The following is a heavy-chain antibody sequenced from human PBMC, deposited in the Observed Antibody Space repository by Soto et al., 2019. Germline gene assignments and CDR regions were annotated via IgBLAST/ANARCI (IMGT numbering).Heavy chain of an antibody. CDR2: ISYDGSDK. CDR3: ARDYGDYDFLYY. CDR1: GFTFSRYA. V-gene: IGHV3-30-3*01. Sequence: GGSLRLSCAASGFTFSRYAIHWVRQAPGKGLEWVAVISYDGSDKYYADSVKGRFTISRDNSKDTLYLQMNSLRGDDTAVYYCARDYGDYDFLYYWGQGTLVTVSS. D-gene: IGHD4-17*01. J-gene: IGHJ4*02.